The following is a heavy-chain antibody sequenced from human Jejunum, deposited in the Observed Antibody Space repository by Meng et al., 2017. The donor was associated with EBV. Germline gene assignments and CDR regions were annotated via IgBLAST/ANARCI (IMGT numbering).Heavy chain of an antibody. CDR3: ARGRGYDYGDS. D-gene: IGHD5-12*01. CDR1: GDSVTGYNY. V-gene: IGHV4-61*01. Sequence: LQCSGPGLVKPSEPLSLTCRVSGDSVTGYNYWTWIRQPPGKGLEWIGNLYYAGKAIYKPSLQSRVTISVDTSKNQISLKVTSVTAADTAIYYCARGRGYDYGDSWGQGTLVTVSS. CDR2: LYYAGKA. J-gene: IGHJ5*02.